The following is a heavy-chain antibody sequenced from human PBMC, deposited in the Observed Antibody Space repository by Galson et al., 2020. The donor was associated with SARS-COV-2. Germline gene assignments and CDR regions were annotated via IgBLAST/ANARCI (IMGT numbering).Heavy chain of an antibody. CDR2: ISYDGSNK. D-gene: IGHD1-26*01. CDR3: ARSLGGSYCYGMDV. J-gene: IGHJ6*02. CDR1: GFTFSSYA. V-gene: IGHV3-30-3*01. Sequence: GESLKISCAASGFTFSSYAMHWVRQAPGKGLEWVAVISYDGSNKYYADSVKGRFTISRDNSKNTLYLQMNSLRAEDTAVYYCARSLGGSYCYGMDVWGQGTTVTVS.